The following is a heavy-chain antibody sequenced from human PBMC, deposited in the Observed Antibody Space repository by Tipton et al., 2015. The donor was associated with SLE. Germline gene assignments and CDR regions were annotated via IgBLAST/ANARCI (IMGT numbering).Heavy chain of an antibody. CDR3: ARGVDY. CDR1: GYSISSGHY. Sequence: TLSLTCAVSGYSISSGHYWGWIRQPPGKGLEWIGSISHSGNTYYNPSLKSRVSMSIDTSKNQVFLRLSSVTAADTAVYYCARGVDYWGQGTLVTVSS. V-gene: IGHV4-38-2*01. J-gene: IGHJ4*02. CDR2: ISHSGNT.